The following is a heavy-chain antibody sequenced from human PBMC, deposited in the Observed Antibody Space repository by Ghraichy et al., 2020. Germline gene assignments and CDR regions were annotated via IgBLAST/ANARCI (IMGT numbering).Heavy chain of an antibody. J-gene: IGHJ6*02. V-gene: IGHV6-1*01. CDR2: TYYRSKWYN. Sequence: SQTLSLTCAISGDSVSSNSAAWNWIRQSPSRGLEWLGRTYYRSKWYNDYAVSVKSRITINPDTSKNQFSLQLNSVTPEDTAVYYCARGQGYCSSTSCYYYYGMDVWGQGTTVTVSS. CDR3: ARGQGYCSSTSCYYYYGMDV. D-gene: IGHD2-2*01. CDR1: GDSVSSNSAA.